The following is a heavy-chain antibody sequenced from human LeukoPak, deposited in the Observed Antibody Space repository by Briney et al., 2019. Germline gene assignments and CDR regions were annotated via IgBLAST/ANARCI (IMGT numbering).Heavy chain of an antibody. CDR2: ISAYNGNT. Sequence: ASVKVSCKPSGYTFTSYGISWVRQAPGQGLEWMGWISAYNGNTKYAQKLQGRVTMTTDTSTSTAYMGLRSLRSDDTAVYYCARDSLQIYYDSSGYHLDAFDNWGQGTMVTVSS. V-gene: IGHV1-18*01. CDR3: ARDSLQIYYDSSGYHLDAFDN. D-gene: IGHD3-22*01. J-gene: IGHJ3*02. CDR1: GYTFTSYG.